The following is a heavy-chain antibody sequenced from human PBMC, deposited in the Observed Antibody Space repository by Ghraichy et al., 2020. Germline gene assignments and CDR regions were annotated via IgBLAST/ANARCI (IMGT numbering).Heavy chain of an antibody. Sequence: SQTLSRTCGISGDSVSSSSAAWSWIRQSPSRGLEWLGRTYYRTKWYNDYAVSVKSRITISPDTSKNQFSLQLNSVTPEDTAVYYCTRGRDGYINYWGQGTLFTVSS. CDR1: GDSVSSSSAA. J-gene: IGHJ4*02. D-gene: IGHD5-24*01. CDR3: TRGRDGYINY. V-gene: IGHV6-1*01. CDR2: TYYRTKWYN.